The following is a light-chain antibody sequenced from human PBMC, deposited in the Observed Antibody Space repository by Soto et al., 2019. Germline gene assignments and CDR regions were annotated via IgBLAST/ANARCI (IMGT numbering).Light chain of an antibody. J-gene: IGKJ5*01. CDR2: GAS. CDR3: QQYGSSPIT. V-gene: IGKV3-20*01. Sequence: EIVLTQSPGTLSLSPGERATLSCRASQSVSRNYLTWYQQKPGQAPRLLIFGASSRATGIPDRISGSGSGTDFTLTISRLETEDFAVYYCQQYGSSPITFGQGTRLEIK. CDR1: QSVSRNY.